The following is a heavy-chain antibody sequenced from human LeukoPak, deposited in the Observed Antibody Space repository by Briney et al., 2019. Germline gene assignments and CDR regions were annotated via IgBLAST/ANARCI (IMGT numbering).Heavy chain of an antibody. CDR1: GYTFTGYY. CDR3: ARAATLRSGSYLYHYYYMDV. CDR2: INPNSGGT. J-gene: IGHJ6*03. Sequence: GASVKVSCKASGYTFTGYYMHWVRQAPGQGLEWMGWINPNSGGTNYAQKFQGRVTMTRDTSISTAYMELSSLRSDDTAVYYCARAATLRSGSYLYHYYYMDVWGKGTTVTVSS. V-gene: IGHV1-2*02. D-gene: IGHD1-26*01.